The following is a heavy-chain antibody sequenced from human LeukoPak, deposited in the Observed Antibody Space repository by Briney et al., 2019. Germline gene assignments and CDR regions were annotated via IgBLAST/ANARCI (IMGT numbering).Heavy chain of an antibody. CDR3: ALGGSSDLEWLVDYFDY. Sequence: GASVKVSCKTSGYTFSGYFIHWIRQAPGQGLEWMGRINPNTGGTNYAQKFQGRVTMTSDSSIRSAYMDLSRLSLDDSAVYYCALGGSSDLEWLVDYFDYWGQGSLVLVSS. J-gene: IGHJ4*02. V-gene: IGHV1-2*06. D-gene: IGHD3-3*01. CDR1: GYTFSGYF. CDR2: INPNTGGT.